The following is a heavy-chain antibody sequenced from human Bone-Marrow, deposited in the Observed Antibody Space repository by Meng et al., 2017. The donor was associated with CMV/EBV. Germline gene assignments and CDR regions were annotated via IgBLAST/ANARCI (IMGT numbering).Heavy chain of an antibody. CDR2: IRYDGSNK. CDR1: GFTFSSYS. D-gene: IGHD3-10*01. Sequence: GESLKISCAASGFTFSSYSMNWVRQAPGKGLEWVAFIRYDGSNKYYADSVKGRFTISRDNSKNTLYLQMNSLRAEDTAVYYCAKGVLREIDAFDIWGQG. V-gene: IGHV3-30*02. J-gene: IGHJ3*02. CDR3: AKGVLREIDAFDI.